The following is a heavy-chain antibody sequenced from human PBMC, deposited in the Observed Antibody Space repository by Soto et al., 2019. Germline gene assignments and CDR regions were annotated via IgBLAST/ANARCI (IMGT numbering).Heavy chain of an antibody. Sequence: EVQLVESGGGLVKPGGSLTLSCAASGFAFSSYTMDWVRQAPGKGLEWVSSISSSSSYIYYTDSVKGRFTISRDNAKNSLYVQMHSLSADDTAVYYCARDPLNSGWFDYWGQGTLVTVSS. CDR1: GFAFSSYT. D-gene: IGHD6-19*01. CDR2: ISSSSSYI. J-gene: IGHJ4*02. V-gene: IGHV3-21*01. CDR3: ARDPLNSGWFDY.